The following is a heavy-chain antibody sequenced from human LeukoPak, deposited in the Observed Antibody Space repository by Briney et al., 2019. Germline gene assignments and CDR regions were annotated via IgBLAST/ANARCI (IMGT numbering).Heavy chain of an antibody. CDR1: EFTFSSHA. Sequence: GVSLRLSCAASEFTFSSHAMNWIRQAPGKGLEWVSSISSASGFIYYADSVQGRFTISRDNAKDALFLQMNSLRVEDTAVYYCARGKAHYDSTGHYTPVDYWGQGTLVTVSS. CDR2: ISSASGFI. CDR3: ARGKAHYDSTGHYTPVDY. J-gene: IGHJ4*02. V-gene: IGHV3-21*01. D-gene: IGHD3-22*01.